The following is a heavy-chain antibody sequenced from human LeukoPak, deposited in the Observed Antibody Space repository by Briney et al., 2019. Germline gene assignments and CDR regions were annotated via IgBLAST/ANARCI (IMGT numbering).Heavy chain of an antibody. CDR2: ISSEGKTT. CDR1: GFISSPYA. V-gene: IGHV3-64D*06. Sequence: SGGSLRPSCSASGFISSPYAMHWVRQAPGKGLEYVSGISSEGKTTYYADSVKGRFTISRDNSKNTLYLQMSSLRPEDTAVYYCVKDRWVDHWGQGTLVTVSS. D-gene: IGHD6-13*01. CDR3: VKDRWVDH. J-gene: IGHJ4*02.